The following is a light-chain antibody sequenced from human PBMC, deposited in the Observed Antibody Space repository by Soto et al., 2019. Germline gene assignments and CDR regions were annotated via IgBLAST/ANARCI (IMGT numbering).Light chain of an antibody. CDR1: QSVSSSY. V-gene: IGKV3-20*01. Sequence: EIVLTQSPGTLSLSPEERATLSCRASQSVSSSYLAWYQQKPGQAPRLLIYGASSRATGIPDRFNGSGSGTDFTLTISRLEPEDFAVYYWQQYGSSPWTFGQGTKVDIK. CDR2: GAS. J-gene: IGKJ1*01. CDR3: QQYGSSPWT.